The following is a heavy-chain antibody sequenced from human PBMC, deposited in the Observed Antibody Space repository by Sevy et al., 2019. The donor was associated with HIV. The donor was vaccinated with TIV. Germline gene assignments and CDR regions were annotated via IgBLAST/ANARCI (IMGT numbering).Heavy chain of an antibody. CDR2: ITSSSDYI. J-gene: IGHJ4*02. CDR3: ASDCRSLNYYVSSGYNYYFDY. D-gene: IGHD3-22*01. CDR1: GFTFSNYN. V-gene: IGHV3-21*01. Sequence: GGSLRLSCAASGFTFSNYNMNWVSQAPGKGLESVSSITSSSDYIYDADSVKGRFTISRDNAKNSLYLQMNSLRAEDWAVYYCASDCRSLNYYVSSGYNYYFDYWGQGTLVTVSS.